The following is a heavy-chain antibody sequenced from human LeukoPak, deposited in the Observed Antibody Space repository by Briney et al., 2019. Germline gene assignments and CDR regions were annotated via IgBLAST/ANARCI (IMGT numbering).Heavy chain of an antibody. Sequence: SETLSLTCAVYGGSFSGYYWSWIRQPPGKGLEWIGEINHSGSTNYNPSLKSRVTISVYTSKNQFSLKLSSVTAADTAVYYCARDGRYPRRRITADAFDIWGQGTMVTVSS. CDR3: ARDGRYPRRRITADAFDI. V-gene: IGHV4-34*01. CDR2: INHSGST. D-gene: IGHD5-24*01. J-gene: IGHJ3*02. CDR1: GGSFSGYY.